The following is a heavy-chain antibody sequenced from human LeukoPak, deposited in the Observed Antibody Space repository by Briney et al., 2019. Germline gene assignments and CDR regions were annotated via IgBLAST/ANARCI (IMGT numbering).Heavy chain of an antibody. V-gene: IGHV3-74*01. CDR3: ARTNDYSLDH. D-gene: IGHD4-11*01. Sequence: GGSLRLSCEASGFTFSSYWMHWVRQAPGKGPVWVSRINGDGSSTSHADSVKGRFTISRDNAKNTLYLQMNSLRAEDTAVYYCARTNDYSLDHWGQGTLVTVSS. J-gene: IGHJ4*02. CDR2: INGDGSST. CDR1: GFTFSSYW.